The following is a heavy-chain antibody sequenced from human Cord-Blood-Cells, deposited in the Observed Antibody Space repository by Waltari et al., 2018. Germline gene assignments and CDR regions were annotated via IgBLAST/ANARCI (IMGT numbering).Heavy chain of an antibody. D-gene: IGHD6-13*01. CDR1: GGSISSSNW. J-gene: IGHJ6*02. V-gene: IGHV4-4*02. CDR2: IYHSGST. CDR3: ASMGYSSFPLTLDNYYYYGMDV. Sequence: QVQLQESGPGLVKPSGTLSLTCAVSGGSISSSNWWSWVRQPPGKGLEWIGEIYHSGSTNYNPSLKSRVTISVDKSKNQFSLKLSSVTAADTAVYYCASMGYSSFPLTLDNYYYYGMDVWGQGTTVTVSS.